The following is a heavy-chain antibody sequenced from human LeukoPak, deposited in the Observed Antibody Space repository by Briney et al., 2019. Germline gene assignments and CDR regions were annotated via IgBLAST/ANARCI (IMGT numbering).Heavy chain of an antibody. CDR2: IYPGDSHT. Sequence: GASLQISFQGSGYSFTNYWIGWVRPMPGKGLEWMGIIYPGDSHTGDSPSFQGQVTISADKSISTAYLQWSSLKASDTATYYCARSATNWFDSWGQGTLVTVSS. D-gene: IGHD2-15*01. V-gene: IGHV5-51*01. CDR3: ARSATNWFDS. J-gene: IGHJ5*01. CDR1: GYSFTNYW.